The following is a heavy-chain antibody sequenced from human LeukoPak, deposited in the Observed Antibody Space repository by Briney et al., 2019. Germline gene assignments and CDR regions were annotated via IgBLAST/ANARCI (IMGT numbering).Heavy chain of an antibody. V-gene: IGHV3-11*01. CDR3: ASAGIAAGTFQH. J-gene: IGHJ1*01. CDR1: GFKFSDHY. D-gene: IGHD6-25*01. CDR2: ISSSGSTI. Sequence: GGSQRLSCAASGFKFSDHYIAWVRQAPGKGLEWVSYISSSGSTIYYADSVKGRFTISRDNAKNSLYLQMNSLRAEDTAVYYCASAGIAAGTFQHWGQGTLVTVSS.